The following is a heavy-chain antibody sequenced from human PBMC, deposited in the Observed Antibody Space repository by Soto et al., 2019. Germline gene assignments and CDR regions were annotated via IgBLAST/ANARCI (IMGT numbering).Heavy chain of an antibody. CDR3: AHRVLRTLLGLVTTTAIYFDF. J-gene: IGHJ4*02. Sequence: QITLKESGPTVVKPTETLTLTCTFSGFSLTTSGVGVGWVRQSPGKAPEWLALIYWDDDKRYSTSLKSRLTITKDTSKYQVVLTMANVDPADTATYYCAHRVLRTLLGLVTTTAIYFDFWGQGTPVVVSS. CDR1: GFSLTTSGVG. D-gene: IGHD3-3*01. V-gene: IGHV2-5*02. CDR2: IYWDDDK.